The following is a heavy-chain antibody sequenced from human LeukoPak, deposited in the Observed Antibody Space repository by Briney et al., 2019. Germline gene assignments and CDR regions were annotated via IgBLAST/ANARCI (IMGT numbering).Heavy chain of an antibody. Sequence: ASVKVSCKASGHTFTGYYMHWVRQAPGQELEWMGWIYPNNGGTNYAQNFQGRVTMTRDTSMSTAYMELSSLRSDDTAVYYCARFSGSSNFDYWGQGTLVTVSS. CDR1: GHTFTGYY. V-gene: IGHV1-2*02. CDR2: IYPNNGGT. CDR3: ARFSGSSNFDY. J-gene: IGHJ4*02. D-gene: IGHD1-26*01.